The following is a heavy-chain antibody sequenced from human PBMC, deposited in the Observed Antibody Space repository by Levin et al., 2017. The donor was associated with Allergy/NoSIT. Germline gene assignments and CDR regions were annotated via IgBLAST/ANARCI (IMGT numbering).Heavy chain of an antibody. CDR1: GGSVSSGSYY. J-gene: IGHJ4*02. D-gene: IGHD1-14*01. Sequence: PSETLSLTCTVSGGSVSSGSYYWSWIRQPPGKGLEWIGYIYYSGSTNYNPSLKSRVTISVDTSKNQFSLKLSSVTAADTAVYYCARNRRYTFDYWGQGTLVTVSS. CDR3: ARNRRYTFDY. CDR2: IYYSGST. V-gene: IGHV4-61*01.